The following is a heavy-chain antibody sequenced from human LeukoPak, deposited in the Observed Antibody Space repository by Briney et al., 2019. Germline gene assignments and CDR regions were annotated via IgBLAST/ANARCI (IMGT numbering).Heavy chain of an antibody. CDR3: ARGEYCSSTSCDNNWFDP. CDR2: IYYSGST. V-gene: IGHV4-39*07. D-gene: IGHD2-2*02. Sequence: SETLSLTCTVSGGSISSSSYYWGWIRQPPGKGLEWIGSIYYSGSTYCNPSLKSRVTISVDTSKNQFSLKLSSVTAADTAVYYCARGEYCSSTSCDNNWFDPWGQGALVTVSS. J-gene: IGHJ5*02. CDR1: GGSISSSSYY.